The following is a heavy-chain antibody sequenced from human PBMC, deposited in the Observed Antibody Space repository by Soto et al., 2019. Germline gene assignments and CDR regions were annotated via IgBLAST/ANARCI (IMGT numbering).Heavy chain of an antibody. Sequence: VVFRSLSCAASGFTFSSYSMNWVRQAPGKGLEWVSSISSSSSYIYYADSVKGRFTISRDNAKNSLYLQMNSLRAEDTAVYYCARDAAMVSSTDYFDYWGQGTLVTVSS. J-gene: IGHJ4*02. D-gene: IGHD5-18*01. CDR3: ARDAAMVSSTDYFDY. CDR2: ISSSSSYI. CDR1: GFTFSSYS. V-gene: IGHV3-21*01.